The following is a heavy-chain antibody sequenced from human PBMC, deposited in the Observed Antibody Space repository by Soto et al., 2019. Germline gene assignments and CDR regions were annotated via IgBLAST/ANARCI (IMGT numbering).Heavy chain of an antibody. D-gene: IGHD3-10*01. CDR2: IYYSGST. J-gene: IGHJ5*02. CDR3: ARSVLLWFGELLSWFDP. Sequence: QLQLQESGPGLVKPSETLSLTCTVSGGSISSSSYYWGWIRQPPGKGLEWIGSIYYSGSTYYNPSLKSRVTISVDTSKNQFSLKLSSVTAADTAVYYCARSVLLWFGELLSWFDPWGQGTLVTVSS. CDR1: GGSISSSSYY. V-gene: IGHV4-39*01.